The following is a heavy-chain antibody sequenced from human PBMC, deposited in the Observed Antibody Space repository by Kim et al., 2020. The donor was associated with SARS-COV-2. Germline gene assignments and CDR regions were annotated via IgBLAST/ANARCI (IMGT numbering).Heavy chain of an antibody. D-gene: IGHD3-22*01. J-gene: IGHJ4*02. Sequence: YYADSVKGRFTISRDNSKNTLYLQMNSLRAEDTAVYYCARDDSSGYYLDYWGQGTLVTVSS. V-gene: IGHV3-33*01. CDR3: ARDDSSGYYLDY.